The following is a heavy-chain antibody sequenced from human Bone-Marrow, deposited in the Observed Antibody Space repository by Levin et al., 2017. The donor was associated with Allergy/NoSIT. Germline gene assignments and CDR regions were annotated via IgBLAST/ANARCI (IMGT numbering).Heavy chain of an antibody. J-gene: IGHJ6*02. CDR1: GGSISNHY. CDR3: ARENSGLAIGIHGMDV. Sequence: SQTLSLTCTVSGGSISNHYWNWIRQSPGKGLEWIGNIYYTGSSNYNPSLRGRVTISLDMSENEMSLTLRSVTAADTAVYFCARENSGLAIGIHGMDVWGQGTTVSVSS. D-gene: IGHD3-16*02. V-gene: IGHV4-59*08. CDR2: IYYTGSS.